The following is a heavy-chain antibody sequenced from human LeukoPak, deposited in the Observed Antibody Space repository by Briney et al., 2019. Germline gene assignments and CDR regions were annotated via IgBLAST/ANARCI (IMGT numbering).Heavy chain of an antibody. Sequence: GGSLRLSCAASGFTFSIYAMHWVCQAPGKGLEWVAVIPFDGINKNYADSVQGRFTISRDNSKNTLYLQMNSLRPEDTAVYYCARRAGYYDSGGYYYLDYWGQGTLVTVSS. CDR2: IPFDGINK. J-gene: IGHJ4*02. CDR1: GFTFSIYA. CDR3: ARRAGYYDSGGYYYLDY. V-gene: IGHV3-30*04. D-gene: IGHD3-22*01.